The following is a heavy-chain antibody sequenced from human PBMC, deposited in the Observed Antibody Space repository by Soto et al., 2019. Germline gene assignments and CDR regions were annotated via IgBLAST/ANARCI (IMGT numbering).Heavy chain of an antibody. Sequence: SVKVSCKASGFTFTRSTVQWVRQARGQRLEWIGWIVVGSGNTIYAQRFQERVTITRDMSTSTAYMELSRLRSDDTAVYYCARAPPPWRVLMVYAIKSYPDPYYGMDVWGQGTTVTV. CDR1: GFTFTRST. J-gene: IGHJ6*02. V-gene: IGHV1-58*01. CDR2: IVVGSGNT. D-gene: IGHD2-8*01. CDR3: ARAPPPWRVLMVYAIKSYPDPYYGMDV.